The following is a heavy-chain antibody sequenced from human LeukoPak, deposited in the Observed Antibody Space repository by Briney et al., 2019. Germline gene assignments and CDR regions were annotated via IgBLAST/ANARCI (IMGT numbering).Heavy chain of an antibody. D-gene: IGHD1-26*01. CDR3: TRGDSGSYYLFDY. CDR2: IRSKTYGGTT. CDR1: GFSFGDYA. J-gene: IGHJ4*02. V-gene: IGHV3-49*04. Sequence: PGGSLRLSCTASGFSFGDYAMSWVRQAPGKGLEWVGFIRSKTYGGTTEYAASVKDRFSISRDDSKSIAYLQMNSLKVEDTAVYYCTRGDSGSYYLFDYWGQGTLVTVSS.